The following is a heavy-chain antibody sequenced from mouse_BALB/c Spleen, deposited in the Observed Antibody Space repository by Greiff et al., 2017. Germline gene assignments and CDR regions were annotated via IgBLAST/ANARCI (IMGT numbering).Heavy chain of an antibody. J-gene: IGHJ2*01. CDR2: INSNGGST. V-gene: IGHV5-6-2*01. CDR1: GFTFSSYY. CDR3: ARQGRYYFDY. Sequence: EVMLVESGGGLVKLGGSLKLSCAASGFTFSSYYMSWVRQTPEKRLELVAAINSNGGSTYYPDTVKGRFTISRDNAKNTLYLQMSSLKSEDTALYYCARQGRYYFDYWGQGTTLTVSS.